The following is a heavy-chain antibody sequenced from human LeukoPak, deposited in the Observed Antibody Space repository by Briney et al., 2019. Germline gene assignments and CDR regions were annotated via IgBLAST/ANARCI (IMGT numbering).Heavy chain of an antibody. CDR1: GFSFSTNQ. J-gene: IGHJ5*02. D-gene: IGHD2-21*01. V-gene: IGHV3-74*01. CDR3: ATYSRP. CDR2: INSDGINI. Sequence: GGSLRLSCAASGFSFSTNQMHWVRQAPGKGLVWVSRINSDGINILYGDSVKGRFTISRDNARNTLYLQMNSLRAEDTAVYYCATYSRPWGQGTLVTVSS.